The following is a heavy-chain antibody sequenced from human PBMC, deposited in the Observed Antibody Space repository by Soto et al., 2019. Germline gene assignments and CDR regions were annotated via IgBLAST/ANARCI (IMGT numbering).Heavy chain of an antibody. CDR1: GLTFSSYG. J-gene: IGHJ4*02. CDR2: ISYDGSNK. Sequence: GGSLRLSCAAFGLTFSSYGMHLVRKAPGKGLEWVAVISYDGSNKYYADSVKGRFTISRDNSKNTLYLQMNSLRAEDTAVYYCAKTLGNPQFDNWGQGNRVTVSA. V-gene: IGHV3-30*18. D-gene: IGHD3-16*01. CDR3: AKTLGNPQFDN.